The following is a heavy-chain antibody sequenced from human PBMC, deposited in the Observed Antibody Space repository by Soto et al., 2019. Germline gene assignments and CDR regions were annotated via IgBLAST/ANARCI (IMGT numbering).Heavy chain of an antibody. CDR1: GFTFSSYG. J-gene: IGHJ3*02. CDR3: AKSPGGYYSFDI. CDR2: ISYDGSNK. V-gene: IGHV3-30*18. D-gene: IGHD3-3*01. Sequence: PGGSLRLSCAASGFTFSSYGMHWVRQAPGKGLEWVAVISYDGSNKYYADSVKGRFTISRDNSKNTLYLQMNSLRAEDTAVYYCAKSPGGYYSFDIWGQGTMVTVS.